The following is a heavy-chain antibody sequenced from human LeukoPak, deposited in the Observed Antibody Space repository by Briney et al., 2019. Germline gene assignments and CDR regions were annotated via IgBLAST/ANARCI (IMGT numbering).Heavy chain of an antibody. CDR2: INPSSGGT. CDR1: GYTFTDYY. CDR3: ARAGVWDYSDSSGYHNAAFDI. Sequence: SVKVSCKASGYTFTDYYMHWVRQAPGQGLEWMGWINPSSGGTNYAQKFQGRVTVTRDTSISTAYMDLSRLRSDDTAVYYCARAGVWDYSDSSGYHNAAFDIWGQGTMVTVSS. V-gene: IGHV1-2*02. J-gene: IGHJ3*02. D-gene: IGHD3-22*01.